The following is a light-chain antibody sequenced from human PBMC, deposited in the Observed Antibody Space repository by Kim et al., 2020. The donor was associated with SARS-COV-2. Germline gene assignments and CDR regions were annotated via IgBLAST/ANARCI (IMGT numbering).Light chain of an antibody. CDR2: DVS. V-gene: IGLV2-11*01. CDR3: CSYAGSYTWV. CDR1: SSDVGTYNY. Sequence: GQSVTISCTGTSSDVGTYNYVSWYQKHPGKAPKLMIYDVSKRPSGVPDRFSGSKSGNTASLTISGLQAEDEADYSCCSYAGSYTWVFGGGTQLTVL. J-gene: IGLJ3*02.